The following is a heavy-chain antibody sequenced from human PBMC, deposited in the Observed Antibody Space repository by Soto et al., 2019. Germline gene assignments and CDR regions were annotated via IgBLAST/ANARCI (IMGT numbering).Heavy chain of an antibody. CDR1: GSTFSSYA. J-gene: IGHJ4*02. V-gene: IGHV3-30-3*01. CDR2: ISYDGSNK. CDR3: ARGRVYATLNFFDY. Sequence: PGGSLRLSCAASGSTFSSYAMHWVRQAPGKGLEWVAVISYDGSNKYYADSVKGRFTISRDNSKNTLYLQMNSLRAEDTAVYYCARGRVYATLNFFDYWGQGTLVTVSS. D-gene: IGHD2-8*01.